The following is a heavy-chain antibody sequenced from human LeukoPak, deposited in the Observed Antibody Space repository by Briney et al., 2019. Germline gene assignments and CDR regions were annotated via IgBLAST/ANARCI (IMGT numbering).Heavy chain of an antibody. CDR3: AKSDTALVVNFDY. D-gene: IGHD5-18*01. CDR1: GYTFTSYY. J-gene: IGHJ4*02. CDR2: INPSGGST. V-gene: IGHV1-46*01. Sequence: GASVKVSCKASGYTFTSYYIHWVRQAPGQGLEWMGIINPSGGSTSYAQKFQGRVTMTRDMSTSTVYMELSSLRSEDTAVYYCAKSDTALVVNFDYWGQGTLDTVSS.